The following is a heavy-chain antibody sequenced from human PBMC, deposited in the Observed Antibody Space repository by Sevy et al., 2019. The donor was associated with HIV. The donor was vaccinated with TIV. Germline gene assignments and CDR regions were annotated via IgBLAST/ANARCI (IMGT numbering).Heavy chain of an antibody. CDR1: GFTLSSYA. Sequence: GGSLRLSCAASGFTLSSYAMSWVRQAPGKGLEWVSAISGSGGSTYYADSVKGRFTISRDNSKNTLYLQMNSLRAEDTAVYYCAKLDSGSGWFDYWGQGTLVTVSS. V-gene: IGHV3-23*01. D-gene: IGHD6-19*01. CDR3: AKLDSGSGWFDY. J-gene: IGHJ4*02. CDR2: ISGSGGST.